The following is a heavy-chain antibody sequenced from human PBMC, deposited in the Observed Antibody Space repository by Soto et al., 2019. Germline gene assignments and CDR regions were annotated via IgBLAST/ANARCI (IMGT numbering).Heavy chain of an antibody. CDR3: ARDRYSYYDFWSGSLPYYYYGMDV. D-gene: IGHD3-3*01. V-gene: IGHV3-7*01. Sequence: GGSLRLSCAAFGFTFGSYWMSWVRQAPGKGLEWVANIKQDGSEKYYVDSVKGRFTISRDNAKNSLYLQMNSLRAEDTAVYYCARDRYSYYDFWSGSLPYYYYGMDVWGQGTTVTVSS. CDR1: GFTFGSYW. CDR2: IKQDGSEK. J-gene: IGHJ6*02.